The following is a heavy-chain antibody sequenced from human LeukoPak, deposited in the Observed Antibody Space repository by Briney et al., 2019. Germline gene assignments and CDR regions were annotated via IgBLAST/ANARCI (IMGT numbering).Heavy chain of an antibody. CDR3: ARAHPTGYQLPIDWFDP. CDR1: GYTFTSYY. J-gene: IGHJ5*02. Sequence: ASVKVSCKASGYTFTSYYMHWVRQAPGQGLEWMGIINPSGGSTSYAQKFQGRVTMTRDMSTSTVYMELSSLRSEDTAVYYCARAHPTGYQLPIDWFDPWGQGTLVTVSS. CDR2: INPSGGST. D-gene: IGHD2-2*01. V-gene: IGHV1-46*01.